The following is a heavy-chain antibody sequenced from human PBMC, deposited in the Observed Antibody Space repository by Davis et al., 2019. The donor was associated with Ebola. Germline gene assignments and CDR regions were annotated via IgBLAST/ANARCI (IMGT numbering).Heavy chain of an antibody. CDR3: AREATVVTPDYFDY. CDR1: GYTFTSYA. J-gene: IGHJ4*02. D-gene: IGHD4-23*01. Sequence: ASVKVSCKASGYTFTSYAMHWVRQAPGQRLEWMGWINAGNGNTKYSQKFQGRVTITRDTSASTAYMELSSLRSEDTAVYYCAREATVVTPDYFDYWGQGTLVTVSS. CDR2: INAGNGNT. V-gene: IGHV1-3*01.